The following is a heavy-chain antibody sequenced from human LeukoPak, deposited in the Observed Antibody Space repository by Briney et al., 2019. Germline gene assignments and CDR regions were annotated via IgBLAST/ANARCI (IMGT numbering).Heavy chain of an antibody. CDR3: ARSSDSSGYYGGGIIDY. D-gene: IGHD6-19*01. V-gene: IGHV4-4*07. CDR2: IYTSEHT. CDR1: GGSISIYY. J-gene: IGHJ4*02. Sequence: SETLSLTCTVSGGSISIYYWIWIRQPAGKGREWIGRIYTSEHTFFNPSLKSRVTMSVDTSKNQFSLQLTSVTAADAAVYYCARSSDSSGYYGGGIIDYWGQGTLVTVSS.